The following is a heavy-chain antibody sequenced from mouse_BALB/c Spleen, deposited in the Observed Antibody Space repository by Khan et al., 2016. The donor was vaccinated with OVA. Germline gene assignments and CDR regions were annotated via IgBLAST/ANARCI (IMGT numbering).Heavy chain of an antibody. D-gene: IGHD2-14*01. CDR1: GYTFTSYT. CDR2: INPSNGYT. Sequence: QVRLQQSGAELARPGASVKMSCKASGYTFTSYTIHWIKKRPGQGLECIGYINPSNGYTNYNQKFKDKATLTTDKSSTTAYLQLSSLTSDDSAVYNCVRDGAYHRNDGWFAYWGQGTLVTVSA. J-gene: IGHJ3*01. CDR3: VRDGAYHRNDGWFAY. V-gene: IGHV1-4*01.